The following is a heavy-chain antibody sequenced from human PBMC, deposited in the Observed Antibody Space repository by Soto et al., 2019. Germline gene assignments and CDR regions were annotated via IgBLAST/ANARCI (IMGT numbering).Heavy chain of an antibody. D-gene: IGHD2-21*02. J-gene: IGHJ4*02. Sequence: SETLSLTCTVSGSSISSYYWSWIRQPPGKGLEWIGYIYYSGSTNYNPSLKSRVTISVDTSKNQFSLKLSSVTAADTAVYYCARYSVTAIPHFDYWGQGTLVTVSS. V-gene: IGHV4-59*01. CDR2: IYYSGST. CDR1: GSSISSYY. CDR3: ARYSVTAIPHFDY.